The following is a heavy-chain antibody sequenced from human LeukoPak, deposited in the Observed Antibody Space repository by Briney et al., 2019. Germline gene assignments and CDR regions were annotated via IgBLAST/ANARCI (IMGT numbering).Heavy chain of an antibody. D-gene: IGHD5-12*01. V-gene: IGHV3-74*01. CDR2: INDIGTTT. CDR1: GFTFRSYS. J-gene: IGHJ5*01. CDR3: ARDAGGYDS. Sequence: PGGSLRLSCAASGFTFRSYSMHWVRQAPGKGLVWLSDINDIGTTTTYADSVKGRFTISRDNAKNSLYLQMNSLRVEDSAVYYCARDAGGYDSWGQGTLVTVSS.